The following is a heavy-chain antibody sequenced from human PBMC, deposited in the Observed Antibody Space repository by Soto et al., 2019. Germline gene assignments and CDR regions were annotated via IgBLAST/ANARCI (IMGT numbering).Heavy chain of an antibody. D-gene: IGHD3-10*01. CDR3: ARSSGGVYGIIIGGTNWFGP. CDR1: AVTFRSYY. J-gene: IGHJ5*02. CDR2: INPNGGST. V-gene: IGHV1-46*01. Sequence: GASDEVSYEAPAVTFRSYYIYLALQAPGHGLEWMGIINPNGGSTRYAQKFQGRVTLTRDTPASTVYMEMRNLRSDDTALYFCARSSGGVYGIIIGGTNWFGPWGQGTLVTVSS.